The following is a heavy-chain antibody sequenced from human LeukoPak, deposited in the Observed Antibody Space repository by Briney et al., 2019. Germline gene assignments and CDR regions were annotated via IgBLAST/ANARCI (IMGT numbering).Heavy chain of an antibody. CDR2: INHSGST. CDR1: GGSFSGYY. Sequence: SETLSLTCAVYGGSFSGYYWSWIRQPPGKGLEWIGEINHSGSTNYNPSLKSRVTISVDTSKNQFSLKLSSVTAADMAVYYCARVRAAAGSFDYWGQGTLVTVS. D-gene: IGHD6-13*01. V-gene: IGHV4-34*01. CDR3: ARVRAAAGSFDY. J-gene: IGHJ4*02.